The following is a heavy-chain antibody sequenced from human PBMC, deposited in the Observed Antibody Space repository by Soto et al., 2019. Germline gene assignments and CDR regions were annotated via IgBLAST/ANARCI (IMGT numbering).Heavy chain of an antibody. D-gene: IGHD1-26*01. CDR2: IYYAGIT. CDR3: ERHGPMYSEKLFDD. CDR1: GFTLRNSCYS. V-gene: IGHV4-39*01. J-gene: IGHJ4*02. Sequence: ETHRLSCTVCGFTLRNSCYSVAWIRTPPGKGLEWIGSIYYAGITYYNPSLESRVIISVDTSRKQFSLKLSSVTATDTAVYYCERHGPMYSEKLFDDWGQGSLVTV.